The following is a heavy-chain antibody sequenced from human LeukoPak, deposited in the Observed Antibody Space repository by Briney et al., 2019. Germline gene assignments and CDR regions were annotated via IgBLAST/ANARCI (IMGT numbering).Heavy chain of an antibody. J-gene: IGHJ5*02. D-gene: IGHD3-3*01. Sequence: GASVKVSCKTSGYTFTDYYLHWLRQAPGQGLEWVGRVDPEDGETIYAEKFQGRVTITADTSTDTAYMELSSLRSEDTAVYYCATYITRFLEWLAHWGQGTLVTVSS. CDR2: VDPEDGET. CDR1: GYTFTDYY. CDR3: ATYITRFLEWLAH. V-gene: IGHV1-69-2*01.